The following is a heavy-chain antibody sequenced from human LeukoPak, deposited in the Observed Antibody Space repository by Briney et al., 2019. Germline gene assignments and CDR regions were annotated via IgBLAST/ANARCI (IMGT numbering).Heavy chain of an antibody. Sequence: SETLSLTCTVSGDSISSSSYYWGWIRQPPGKGLEWIGGFYHSGSTYYNPSLKSRVTISGDTSKNQFSVNLSSVTAADTALYYCAISSRVGGTYTGFDYWGQGTLVTVSS. CDR1: GDSISSSSYY. CDR3: AISSRVGGTYTGFDY. CDR2: FYHSGST. V-gene: IGHV4-39*01. D-gene: IGHD1-26*01. J-gene: IGHJ4*02.